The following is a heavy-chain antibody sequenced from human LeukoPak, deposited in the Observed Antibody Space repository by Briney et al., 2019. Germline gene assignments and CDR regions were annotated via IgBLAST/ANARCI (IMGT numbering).Heavy chain of an antibody. J-gene: IGHJ5*02. Sequence: ASVKVSCKASGYTFTGYYMHWVRQAPRQGLEWMGWINPNSGGTNYAQKFQGRVTMTRDTSISTAYMELSRLRSDDTAVYYCARELRFVNWFDPWGQGTLVTVSS. V-gene: IGHV1-2*02. D-gene: IGHD3-10*01. CDR1: GYTFTGYY. CDR3: ARELRFVNWFDP. CDR2: INPNSGGT.